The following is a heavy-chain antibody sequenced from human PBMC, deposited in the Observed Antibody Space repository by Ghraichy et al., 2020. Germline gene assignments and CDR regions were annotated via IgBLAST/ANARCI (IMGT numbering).Heavy chain of an antibody. J-gene: IGHJ2*01. Sequence: SETLSLTCTVSGGSISSYYWSWIRQPPGKGLEWIGYIYYSGSTNYNPSLKSRVTISVDTSKNQFSLKLSSVTAADTAVYYCARHFPAYGGNCYFDLWGRGTLVTVSS. V-gene: IGHV4-59*08. D-gene: IGHD4-23*01. CDR1: GGSISSYY. CDR3: ARHFPAYGGNCYFDL. CDR2: IYYSGST.